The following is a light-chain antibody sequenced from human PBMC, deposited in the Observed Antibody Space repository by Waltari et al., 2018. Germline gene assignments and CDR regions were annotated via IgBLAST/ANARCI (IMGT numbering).Light chain of an antibody. CDR1: RGTIASHS. CDR3: QSYYGTDWV. Sequence: NFMLTQPHSVSESPGKTVTIPCTPSRGTIASHSVPWYQQRPGSAPTTVIYENNQRPSWVSDRFSGSIDSSSNSAPLTISGLKAEDEADYYCQSYYGTDWVFGGGTKLTVL. J-gene: IGLJ3*02. V-gene: IGLV6-57*04. CDR2: ENN.